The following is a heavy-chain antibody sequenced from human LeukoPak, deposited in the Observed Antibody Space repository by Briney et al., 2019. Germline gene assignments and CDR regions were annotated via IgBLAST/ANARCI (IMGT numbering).Heavy chain of an antibody. CDR1: GFTFSSYA. CDR2: ISGSGGST. J-gene: IGHJ4*02. D-gene: IGHD5-18*01. Sequence: PGGSLRLSCAASGFTFSSYAMSWVRQAPGKGLEWVSAISGSGGSTYYADSVKGRFTISRDNSKNTLYLQMNSLRAEDTAVYYCAKDTHSYGYGDYFDYWGQGTLVTVSS. V-gene: IGHV3-23*01. CDR3: AKDTHSYGYGDYFDY.